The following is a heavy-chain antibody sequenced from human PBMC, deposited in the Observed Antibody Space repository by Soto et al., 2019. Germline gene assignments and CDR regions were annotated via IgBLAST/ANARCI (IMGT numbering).Heavy chain of an antibody. J-gene: IGHJ3*02. CDR3: ALGTSGGGAFDI. D-gene: IGHD1-26*01. CDR1: GFSLSTSGVG. V-gene: IGHV2-5*02. Sequence: QITLKESGPTLVKPTQTLTLTCTFSGFSLSTSGVGVGWIRQPPGKALEWLALIYWDDDKRYSPSLKSRLTITKDTSKNQVVLTMTNIDPVDTATYYCALGTSGGGAFDIWGQGTMVTVSS. CDR2: IYWDDDK.